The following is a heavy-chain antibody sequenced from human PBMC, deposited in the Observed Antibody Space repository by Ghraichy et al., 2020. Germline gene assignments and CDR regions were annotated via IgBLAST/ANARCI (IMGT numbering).Heavy chain of an antibody. Sequence: TLSLTCSVYGSAFINYYCTWIRQSPGRGLEWVGEISPTGSTSYNPSLKSRVTISADRSKEQFSLNLTSVNVTDTAVYYCTRGRLRTGAGTYSDYWGQGTLVTVSS. D-gene: IGHD3-10*01. CDR2: ISPTGST. CDR1: GSAFINYY. CDR3: TRGRLRTGAGTYSDY. V-gene: IGHV4-34*01. J-gene: IGHJ4*02.